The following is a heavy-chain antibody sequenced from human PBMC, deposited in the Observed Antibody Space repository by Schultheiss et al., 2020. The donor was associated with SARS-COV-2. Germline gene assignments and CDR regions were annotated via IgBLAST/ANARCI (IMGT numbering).Heavy chain of an antibody. Sequence: GESLKISCAASGFTFSSYWMHWVRQAPGKGLVWVSRINSDGSSTSYADSVKGRFTISRDNAKNTLYLQMNSLRAEDTAVYYCARDFKFRKVYSSGCNWYFDLWGRGTLVTVSS. D-gene: IGHD6-19*01. CDR3: ARDFKFRKVYSSGCNWYFDL. CDR1: GFTFSSYW. J-gene: IGHJ2*01. CDR2: INSDGSST. V-gene: IGHV3-74*01.